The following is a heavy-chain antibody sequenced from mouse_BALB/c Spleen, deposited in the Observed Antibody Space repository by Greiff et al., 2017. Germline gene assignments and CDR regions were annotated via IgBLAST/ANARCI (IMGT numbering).Heavy chain of an antibody. J-gene: IGHJ3*01. D-gene: IGHD2-4*01. CDR3: ALSTMITKGFAY. CDR2: IYPGDGDT. CDR1: GYAFSSYW. Sequence: QVQLQQSGAELVRPGSSVKISCKASGYAFSSYWMNWVKQRPGQGLEWIGQIYPGDGDTNYNGKFKGKATLTADKSSSTAYMQLSSLTSEDSAVYFCALSTMITKGFAYWGQGTLVTVSA. V-gene: IGHV1-80*01.